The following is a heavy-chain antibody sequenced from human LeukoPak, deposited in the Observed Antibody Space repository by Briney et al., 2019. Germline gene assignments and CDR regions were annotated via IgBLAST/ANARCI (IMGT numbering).Heavy chain of an antibody. D-gene: IGHD3-10*01. Sequence: GGSLRLSCAASGFTSSAYWMSWVRQAPGRGLEWVANIKQDGSEKYYVDSVKGRFTISRDNAKNSLYLQMNSLRAEDTAVYYCARDSRGGYYYGMDVWGQGTTVTVSS. V-gene: IGHV3-7*04. CDR2: IKQDGSEK. J-gene: IGHJ6*02. CDR1: GFTSSAYW. CDR3: ARDSRGGYYYGMDV.